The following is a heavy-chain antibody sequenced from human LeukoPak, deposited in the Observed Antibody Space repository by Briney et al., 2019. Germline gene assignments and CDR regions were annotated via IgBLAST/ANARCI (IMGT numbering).Heavy chain of an antibody. D-gene: IGHD3-16*01. J-gene: IGHJ6*02. CDR2: MNQDGSAK. V-gene: IGHV3-7*01. CDR3: ATYTHWVAGDV. Sequence: PGGSLRLSCAASGFTFSDSWMSWVRQAPGKGLEWVANMNQDGSAKGYVDSVKGRFTISRDNARNSLYLQMSSLRPEDMAVYYCATYTHWVAGDVWGQGTTVTVSS. CDR1: GFTFSDSW.